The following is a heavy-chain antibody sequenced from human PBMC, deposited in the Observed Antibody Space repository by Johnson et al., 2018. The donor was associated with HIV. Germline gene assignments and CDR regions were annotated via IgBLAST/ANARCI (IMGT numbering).Heavy chain of an antibody. Sequence: QVQLVESGGGVVQPGRSLRLSCAASGFIFNNYGMHWVRQAPGKGLEWVAVIWFDGSNEYYADSVKGRFTISRDNSKNTLYLQMNSLSAEDTAVYYCAKDVGKYGPDEFDIWGQGTMVTVSS. D-gene: IGHD1-26*01. CDR1: GFIFNNYG. V-gene: IGHV3-33*06. J-gene: IGHJ3*02. CDR3: AKDVGKYGPDEFDI. CDR2: IWFDGSNE.